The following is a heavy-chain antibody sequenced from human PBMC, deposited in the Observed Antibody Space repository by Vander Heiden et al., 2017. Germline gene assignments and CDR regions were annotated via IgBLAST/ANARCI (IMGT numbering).Heavy chain of an antibody. Sequence: QVQLPPCGSGLLKPSETLSLTCAVCGGSFSGYYWTWIRQPPGKGLEWIGEINESGSTNYNPSLKSRVTISGDTSKNQFSLRLTSVTAADTAVYYCARRGRLPFDYWGQGTLVTVSS. D-gene: IGHD6-25*01. V-gene: IGHV4-34*02. J-gene: IGHJ4*02. CDR3: ARRGRLPFDY. CDR1: GGSFSGYY. CDR2: INESGST.